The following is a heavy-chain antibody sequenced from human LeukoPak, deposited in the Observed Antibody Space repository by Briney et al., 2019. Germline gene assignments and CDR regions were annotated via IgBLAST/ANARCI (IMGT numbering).Heavy chain of an antibody. D-gene: IGHD6-13*01. CDR1: GYTFTSYD. CDR3: ARETSSSSWGRYYYYYYMDV. CDR2: MNPNSGNT. V-gene: IGHV1-8*03. Sequence: LGASVKVSCKASGYTFTSYDINWVRQATGQGLEWMGWMNPNSGNTGYAQKFQGRVTITRNTSISTAYMELSSLRSEDTAVYYCARETSSSSWGRYYYYYYMDVWGKGTTVTVSS. J-gene: IGHJ6*03.